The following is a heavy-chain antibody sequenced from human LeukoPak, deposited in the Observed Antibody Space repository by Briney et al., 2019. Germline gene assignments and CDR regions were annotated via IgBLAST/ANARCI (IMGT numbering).Heavy chain of an antibody. CDR3: ARAESKWELLDYYGMDV. V-gene: IGHV3-9*01. D-gene: IGHD1-26*01. CDR1: GFTFSSYA. CDR2: ISWNSGSI. Sequence: GGSLRLSCAASGFTFSSYAMSWVRQAPGKGLEWVSGISWNSGSIGYADSVKGRFTISRDNAKNSLYLQMNSLRAEDTALYYCARAESKWELLDYYGMDVWGQGTTVTVSS. J-gene: IGHJ6*02.